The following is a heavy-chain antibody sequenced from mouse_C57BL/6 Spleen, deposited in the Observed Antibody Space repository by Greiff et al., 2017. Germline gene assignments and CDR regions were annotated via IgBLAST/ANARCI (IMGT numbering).Heavy chain of an antibody. J-gene: IGHJ2*01. CDR1: GFTFSSYA. V-gene: IGHV5-4*01. D-gene: IGHD6-1*01. Sequence: EVQLVESGGGLVKPGGSLKLPCAASGFTFSSYAMSWVRQTPEKRLEWVATISDGGSYTYYPDNVKGRFTISRDNAKNNLYLQMRHLKSEDTAMYYCARDLLYYFDYWGQGTTLTVSS. CDR2: ISDGGSYT. CDR3: ARDLLYYFDY.